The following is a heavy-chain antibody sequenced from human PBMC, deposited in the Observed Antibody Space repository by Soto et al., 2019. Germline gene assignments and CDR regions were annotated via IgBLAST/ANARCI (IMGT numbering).Heavy chain of an antibody. Sequence: LSLTCTVSGGSISSYYWSWLRQPPGKGPERIGYIYGSGSTYYADSVKGRFTISGDTSKNTVYLQMNSLRAEDTAIYYCARDLMFPPATPNWGQGTLVTVSS. V-gene: IGHV3-53*01. J-gene: IGHJ4*02. CDR2: IYGSGST. CDR1: GGSISSYY. D-gene: IGHD3-10*02. CDR3: ARDLMFPPATPN.